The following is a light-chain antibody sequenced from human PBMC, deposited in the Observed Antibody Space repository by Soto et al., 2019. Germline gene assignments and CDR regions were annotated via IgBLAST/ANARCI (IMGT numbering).Light chain of an antibody. Sequence: EIVLSQSPAILSLSPGDRATLSCRASQTVSSFLAWYKLKPGQAPRLLISDTSNRAPGVPTRFSASGAGTDITHRINSLETEDVAVNVGKQRYNWHPTFGKDTKLEIK. V-gene: IGKV3D-11*02. CDR3: KQRYNWHPT. J-gene: IGKJ2*01. CDR2: DTS. CDR1: QTVSSF.